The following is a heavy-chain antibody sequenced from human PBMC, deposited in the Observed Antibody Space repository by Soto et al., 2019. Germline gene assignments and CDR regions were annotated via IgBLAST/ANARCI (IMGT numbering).Heavy chain of an antibody. CDR1: GFTVSSNY. J-gene: IGHJ6*02. Sequence: EVQLVESGGGLIQPGGSLRLSCAASGFTVSSNYMSWVRQAPGQGLEWVSVIYAAGTAYYADSVKGRCTISRDTSKNTVSLQMNSLRAEDTTMYYCTKGRYCSGGSCPHYYGMDVWGQGTTVTVSS. V-gene: IGHV3-53*01. CDR3: TKGRYCSGGSCPHYYGMDV. D-gene: IGHD2-15*01. CDR2: IYAAGTA.